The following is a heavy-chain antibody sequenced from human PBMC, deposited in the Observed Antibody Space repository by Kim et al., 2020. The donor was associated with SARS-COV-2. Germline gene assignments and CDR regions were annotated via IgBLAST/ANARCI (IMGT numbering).Heavy chain of an antibody. J-gene: IGHJ4*02. CDR2: T. CDR3: ARDYSNSWFDY. Sequence: TNYNPTPKSRVTISINTPKNQFSLKLNSVTAAATAVYYCARDYSNSWFDYWGQGTLVTVSS. V-gene: IGHV4-59*01. D-gene: IGHD6-13*01.